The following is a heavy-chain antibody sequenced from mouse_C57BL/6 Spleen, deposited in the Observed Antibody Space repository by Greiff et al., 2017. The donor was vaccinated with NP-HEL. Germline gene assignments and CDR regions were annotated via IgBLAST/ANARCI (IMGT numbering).Heavy chain of an antibody. J-gene: IGHJ2*01. CDR3: ARWGTTVVAPYYFDY. D-gene: IGHD1-1*01. V-gene: IGHV1-81*01. CDR2: IYPRSGNT. CDR1: GYTFTSYG. Sequence: VKLVESGAELARPGASVKLSCKASGYTFTSYGISWVKQRTGQGLEWIGEIYPRSGNTYYNEKFKGKATLTADKSSCTAYMELRSLTSEDSAVYFCARWGTTVVAPYYFDYWGQGTTLTVSS.